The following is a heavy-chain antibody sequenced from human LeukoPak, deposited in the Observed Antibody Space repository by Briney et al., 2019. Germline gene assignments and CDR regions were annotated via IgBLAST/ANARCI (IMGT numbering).Heavy chain of an antibody. CDR2: IYYSGST. CDR3: ARAHTYYDILTGPPIFIYFDY. D-gene: IGHD3-9*01. V-gene: IGHV4-30-4*01. Sequence: PSETLSLTCTVSGGSISSGDYYWSWIRQPPGKGLEWIGYIYYSGSTYYNPSLKSRVTISVDTSKNQFSLKLSSVTAADTAVYYCARAHTYYDILTGPPIFIYFDYWGQGTLVTVSS. CDR1: GGSISSGDYY. J-gene: IGHJ4*02.